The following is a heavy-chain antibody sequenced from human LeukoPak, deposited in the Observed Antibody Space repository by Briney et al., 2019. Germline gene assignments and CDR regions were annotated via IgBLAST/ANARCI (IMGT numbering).Heavy chain of an antibody. D-gene: IGHD3-22*01. V-gene: IGHV3-49*04. CDR2: IRSQSYGEMT. J-gene: IGHJ4*02. Sequence: GGSLRLSCTGSGVSFVDLALSWVRQAPGKGLEWVGLIRSQSYGEMTYYAASVKGRFSLSRDNSKSIAYLRMSSLKTEDTAVYYCFLWRKDLTGYYPLDFWGQGTLVSVSS. CDR3: FLWRKDLTGYYPLDF. CDR1: GVSFVDLA.